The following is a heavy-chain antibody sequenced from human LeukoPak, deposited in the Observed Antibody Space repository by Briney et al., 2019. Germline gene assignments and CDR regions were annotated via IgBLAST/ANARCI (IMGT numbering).Heavy chain of an antibody. CDR1: GFTFSSYA. D-gene: IGHD6-19*01. Sequence: GGSLRLSCAASGFTFSSYAMSWVRQAPGKGLEWVSAISGSGGSTYYADSVKGRFTISRDNSKNTLYLQMNSLRAEDTAVYYCATGSSGWQPYNWFDPWGQGTLVTVSS. CDR3: ATGSSGWQPYNWFDP. J-gene: IGHJ5*02. CDR2: ISGSGGST. V-gene: IGHV3-23*01.